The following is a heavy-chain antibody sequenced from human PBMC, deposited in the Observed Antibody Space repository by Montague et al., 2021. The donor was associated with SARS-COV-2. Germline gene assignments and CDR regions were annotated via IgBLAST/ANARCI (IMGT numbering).Heavy chain of an antibody. CDR1: GGSIRSYY. V-gene: IGHV4-59*08. J-gene: IGHJ4*02. CDR3: TRLPRGSGTWGYFDY. Sequence: SETLSLTCTVSGGSIRSYYWNWMRQTPGKGLEWIGYMHDSGTANYNPSLRSRVTLMVDASRNQFSLELSSVTAADTAMYYYTRLPRGSGTWGYFDYWAQGTLVTVSS. CDR2: MHDSGTA. D-gene: IGHD3-10*01.